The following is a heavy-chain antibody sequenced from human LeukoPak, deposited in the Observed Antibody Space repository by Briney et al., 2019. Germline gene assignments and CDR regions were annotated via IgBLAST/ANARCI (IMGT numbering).Heavy chain of an antibody. CDR1: GGSISSGGYY. J-gene: IGHJ4*02. Sequence: SETLSLTCTVSGGSISSGGYYWSWIRQPPGKGLEWIGYIYHSGSTYYNPSLKSRVTISVDRSKNQFSLKLSSVTAADTAVYYCARDPSSGFDYWGQGTLVTVSS. CDR3: ARDPSSGFDY. CDR2: IYHSGST. V-gene: IGHV4-30-2*01. D-gene: IGHD6-19*01.